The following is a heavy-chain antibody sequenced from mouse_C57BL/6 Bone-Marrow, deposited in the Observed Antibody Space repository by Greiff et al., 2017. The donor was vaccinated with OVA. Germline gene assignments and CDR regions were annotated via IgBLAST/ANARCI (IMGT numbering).Heavy chain of an antibody. CDR1: GYSITSGYY. CDR3: AREGGSSSYYFDY. V-gene: IGHV3-6*01. CDR2: ISYDGSN. J-gene: IGHJ2*01. D-gene: IGHD1-1*01. Sequence: EVQLQQSGPGLVKPSQSLSLTCSVTGYSITSGYYWNWIRQFPGNKLEWMGYISYDGSNNYNPSLKNRISITRDTSKNQFFLKLNSVTTEDTATYYCAREGGSSSYYFDYWGQGTTLTVSS.